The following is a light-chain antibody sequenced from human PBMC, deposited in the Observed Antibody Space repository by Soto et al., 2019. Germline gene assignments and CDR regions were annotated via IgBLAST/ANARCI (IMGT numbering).Light chain of an antibody. J-gene: IGLJ1*01. Sequence: QSALTQPPSASGSPGQSVTISCTGTSSDVGAYDYVSWYQQHPGKAPKLMIYEINKRPSGVPDRFSGSKSGNTASLTVSGLQAEDEADYYCSSFAGSNNFPYVFGTRTK. CDR1: SSDVGAYDY. CDR2: EIN. CDR3: SSFAGSNNFPYV. V-gene: IGLV2-8*01.